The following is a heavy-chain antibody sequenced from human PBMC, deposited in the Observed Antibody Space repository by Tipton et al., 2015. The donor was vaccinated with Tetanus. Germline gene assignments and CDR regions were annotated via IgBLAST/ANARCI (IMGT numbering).Heavy chain of an antibody. CDR2: ISGSGGST. Sequence: SLRLSCAASGFTFSSYAMSWVRQAPGKGLEWVSAISGSGGSTYYADSVKGRFTISRDNSKNTLYLQMNSLRAEDTAVYYCARQYDSSGYFFNSPYGYWGQGTLVTVSS. J-gene: IGHJ4*02. CDR1: GFTFSSYA. D-gene: IGHD3-22*01. CDR3: ARQYDSSGYFFNSPYGY. V-gene: IGHV3-23*01.